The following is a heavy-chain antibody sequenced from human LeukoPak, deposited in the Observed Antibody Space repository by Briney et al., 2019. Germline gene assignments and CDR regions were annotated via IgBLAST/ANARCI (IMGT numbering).Heavy chain of an antibody. CDR2: IVHSGST. V-gene: IGHV4-34*12. CDR1: GFTFSSYW. Sequence: GSLRLSCAASGFTFSSYWMSWVRQAPGKGLEWIGEIVHSGSTNYNPSLKSRVTISVDTSKNQFSLKLTSVTAADTAVYYCARRLRFVGVWFDPWGQGTLVTVSS. CDR3: ARRLRFVGVWFDP. D-gene: IGHD3-10*01. J-gene: IGHJ5*02.